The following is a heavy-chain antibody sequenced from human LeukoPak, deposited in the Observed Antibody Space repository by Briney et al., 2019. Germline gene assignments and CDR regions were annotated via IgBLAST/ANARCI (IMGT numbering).Heavy chain of an antibody. V-gene: IGHV4-59*08. D-gene: IGHD6-6*01. CDR3: ARPRIAARPGGAFDI. CDR2: IYYSGST. Sequence: SETLSLTCTVSGGSISSYYWSWIRQPPGKGLEWMGYIYYSGSTNYNPSLKSRVTISVDTSKNQFSLKLSSVTAADTAVYYCARPRIAARPGGAFDIWGQGTMVTVSS. J-gene: IGHJ3*02. CDR1: GGSISSYY.